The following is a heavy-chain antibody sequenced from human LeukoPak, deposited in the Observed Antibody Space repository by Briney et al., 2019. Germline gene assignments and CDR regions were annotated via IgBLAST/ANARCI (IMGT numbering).Heavy chain of an antibody. V-gene: IGHV4-59*01. CDR1: GGSISSYY. J-gene: IGHJ4*02. CDR3: ARSLMVLGVATSPFDY. D-gene: IGHD5-12*01. CDR2: IYYSGST. Sequence: SETLSLTCTVPGGSISSYYWSWLRQPAGKGLEWIGYIYYSGSTNYNPSLKSRVTISVDTSKNQFSLKLSSVTAADTAVYYCARSLMVLGVATSPFDYWGQGTLVTVSS.